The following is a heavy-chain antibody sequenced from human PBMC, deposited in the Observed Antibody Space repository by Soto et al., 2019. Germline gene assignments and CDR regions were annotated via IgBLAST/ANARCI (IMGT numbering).Heavy chain of an antibody. CDR3: ARTILRPGGFDP. V-gene: IGHV4-31*03. CDR1: GGSISSGGYY. J-gene: IGHJ5*02. CDR2: IYYSGST. Sequence: TQSLTYTVSGGSISSGGYYWSWIRQHPGKGLEWIGYIYYSGSTYYNPSLKSRVTISVDTSKNQFSLKLSSVTAADTAVYYCARTILRPGGFDPWGQGTLVTVAS. D-gene: IGHD4-17*01.